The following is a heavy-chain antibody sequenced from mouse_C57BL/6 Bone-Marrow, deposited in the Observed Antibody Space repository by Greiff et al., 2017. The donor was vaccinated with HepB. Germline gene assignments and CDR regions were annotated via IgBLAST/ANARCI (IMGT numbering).Heavy chain of an antibody. Sequence: VQVVESGAELARPGASVKLSCKASGYTFTSYGISWVKQRTGQGLEWIGEIYPRSGNTYYNEKFKGKATLTADKSSSTAYMELRSLTSEDSAVYFCAREGIVTTVVAKAYWGQGTLVTVSA. D-gene: IGHD1-1*01. CDR2: IYPRSGNT. CDR3: AREGIVTTVVAKAY. V-gene: IGHV1-81*01. CDR1: GYTFTSYG. J-gene: IGHJ3*01.